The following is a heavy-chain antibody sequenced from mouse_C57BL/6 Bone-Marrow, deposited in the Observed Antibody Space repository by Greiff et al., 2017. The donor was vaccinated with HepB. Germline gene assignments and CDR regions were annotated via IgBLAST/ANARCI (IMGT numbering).Heavy chain of an antibody. V-gene: IGHV1-7*01. CDR3: ARDYGSYGFSY. J-gene: IGHJ3*01. D-gene: IGHD1-1*01. Sequence: QVQLQQSGAELAKPGASVRLSCKASGYTFTTYWMHWVKQRPGQGLDWIGYINPGSGYTKYNQKFKDKATLTADKSSSTAYMQLSILTYEDSAVYFCARDYGSYGFSYWGQGTLVTVSA. CDR1: GYTFTTYW. CDR2: INPGSGYT.